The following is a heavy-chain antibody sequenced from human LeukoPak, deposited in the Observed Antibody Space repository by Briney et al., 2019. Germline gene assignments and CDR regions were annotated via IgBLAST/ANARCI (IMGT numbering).Heavy chain of an antibody. CDR2: IRYDGSNK. Sequence: GGSLRLSCAASGFTFSSYGMHWVRQAPGKGLEWVAFIRYDGSNKYYADSVKGRFTISRDNAKNSLYLQMNSLRAEDTAVYYCARDKKRSARGGDYYYYYYMDVWGKGTTVTVSS. V-gene: IGHV3-30*02. CDR1: GFTFSSYG. J-gene: IGHJ6*03. CDR3: ARDKKRSARGGDYYYYYYMDV. D-gene: IGHD3-10*01.